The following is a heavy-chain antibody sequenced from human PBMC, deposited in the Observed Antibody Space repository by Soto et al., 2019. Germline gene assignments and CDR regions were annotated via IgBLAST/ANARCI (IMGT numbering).Heavy chain of an antibody. D-gene: IGHD2-15*01. Sequence: QVQLQQSGPGLVKPSETLSLTCTVSSGPSSSHNWGWIRPTPGRGLEWIGYVYHTGGTSYNPSLNSRVTVSAYTSTNHFSLTLTSVTAAEPAVYYCVRQGIGYLHGLVDVWGQGTTVPVSS. CDR3: VRQGIGYLHGLVDV. V-gene: IGHV4-59*08. CDR2: VYHTGGT. CDR1: SGPSSSHN. J-gene: IGHJ6*02.